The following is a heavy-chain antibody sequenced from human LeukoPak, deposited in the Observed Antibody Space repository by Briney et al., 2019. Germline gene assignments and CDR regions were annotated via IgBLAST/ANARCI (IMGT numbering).Heavy chain of an antibody. D-gene: IGHD2-2*01. CDR1: GASINSYY. CDR3: ARVTSDGFCSSTSCFHFDY. Sequence: NPSETLSLTCSVSGASINSYYWNWIRQSPGKGLEWLGNIHYRGTTNYNPSLKSRVTLSLDSSKSQFALKVSSVTAADTAVYYCARVTSDGFCSSTSCFHFDYWGQGTLVTVSS. CDR2: IHYRGTT. V-gene: IGHV4-59*12. J-gene: IGHJ4*02.